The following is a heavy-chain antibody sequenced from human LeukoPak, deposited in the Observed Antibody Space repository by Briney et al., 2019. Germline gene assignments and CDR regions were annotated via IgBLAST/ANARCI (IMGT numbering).Heavy chain of an antibody. CDR3: ANTGWSSPDY. J-gene: IGHJ4*02. Sequence: GGSLRLSCAASGFTFSSYAMHWVRQAPGKGLEWVANIKQDGSEKYYLDSVKGRFTISRDNAKNSLYLHMNSLRAEDTAVYYCANTGWSSPDYWGLGTLVTVSS. CDR1: GFTFSSYA. D-gene: IGHD2-15*01. CDR2: IKQDGSEK. V-gene: IGHV3-7*01.